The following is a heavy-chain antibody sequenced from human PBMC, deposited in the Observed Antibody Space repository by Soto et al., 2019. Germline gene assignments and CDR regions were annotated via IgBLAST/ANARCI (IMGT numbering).Heavy chain of an antibody. J-gene: IGHJ4*02. D-gene: IGHD3-22*01. CDR1: GGSFSGYY. CDR2: INHSGST. Sequence: SETLSLTCAVYGGSFSGYYLSWIRQPPGKGLEWIGEINHSGSTNYNPSLKSRVTISVDTSKNQFSLKLSSVTAADTAVYYCADYDSSGHDYWGQGTLVTVSS. CDR3: ADYDSSGHDY. V-gene: IGHV4-34*01.